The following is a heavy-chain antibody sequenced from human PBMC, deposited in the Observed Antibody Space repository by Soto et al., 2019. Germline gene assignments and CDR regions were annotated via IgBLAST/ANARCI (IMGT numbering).Heavy chain of an antibody. Sequence: LSSASCRFRVYIYAIPVSCQAQSKGLEWVAVISYDGSNKYYADSVKGRFTISRDNSKPTLYLQMNSLRAEDTAVYYCSCDKRRYSESRGGFGIWAQPPMVTGYS. CDR3: SCDKRRYSESRGGFGI. J-gene: IGHJ6*02. V-gene: IGHV3-30-3*01. D-gene: IGHD1-20*01. CDR2: ISYDGSNK. CDR1: RFRVYIYA.